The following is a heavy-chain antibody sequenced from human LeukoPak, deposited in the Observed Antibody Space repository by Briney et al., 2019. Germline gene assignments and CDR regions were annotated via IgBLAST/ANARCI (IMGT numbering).Heavy chain of an antibody. V-gene: IGHV4-59*01. D-gene: IGHD3-16*01. CDR1: GGSISNYY. CDR2: ISNSGST. J-gene: IGHJ4*02. CDR3: ARVGRGDYTWGSYSFDY. Sequence: SETLSLTCSVSGGSISNYYWSWTRQPPGKGLEWIGYISNSGSTNYNPSLKSRVTISVDTSKDQFSLRLSSVTAADTAVYYCARVGRGDYTWGSYSFDYWGQGTLVTVSS.